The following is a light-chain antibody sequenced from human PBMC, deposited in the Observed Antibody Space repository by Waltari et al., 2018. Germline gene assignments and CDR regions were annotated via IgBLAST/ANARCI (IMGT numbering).Light chain of an antibody. J-gene: IGLJ3*02. Sequence: QSALTQPPSASGSPGQSVTISCTGSSSDIGNYDYVAWYQQRPDKAPELMFYEDTKRPSGVPDRFSGSKSGNTASLTVSGLQAADEADYYCSSYAGSSVWVFGGGTKLTVV. V-gene: IGLV2-8*01. CDR1: SSDIGNYDY. CDR3: SSYAGSSVWV. CDR2: EDT.